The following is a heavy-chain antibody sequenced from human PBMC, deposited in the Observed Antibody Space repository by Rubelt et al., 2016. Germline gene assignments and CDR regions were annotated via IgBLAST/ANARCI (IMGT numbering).Heavy chain of an antibody. CDR3: ARVAVTYFDY. D-gene: IGHD4-17*01. J-gene: IGHJ4*02. Sequence: EVQLVESGGGLVQPGGSLRLSCAASGFTFSSYTMNWVRQAPGKGLEWVSAISGSGGGTNSADSGKGRFTISRDNSKNTRDLQMNILRAEDTAVYYCARVAVTYFDYWGQGTLVTVSS. V-gene: IGHV3-23*04. CDR1: GFTFSSYT. CDR2: ISGSGGGT.